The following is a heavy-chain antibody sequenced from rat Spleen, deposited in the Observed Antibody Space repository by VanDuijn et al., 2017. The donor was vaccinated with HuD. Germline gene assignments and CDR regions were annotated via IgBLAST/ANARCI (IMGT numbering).Heavy chain of an antibody. D-gene: IGHD1-4*01. CDR1: GFTLSNYG. J-gene: IGHJ3*01. V-gene: IGHV5-19*01. CDR2: ISPSGGIT. CDR3: ATAGTRISRFAY. Sequence: EVRLVESGGGLVRPGGSLKLSCTTSGFTLSNYGMHWIRQAPTKGLEWVASISPSGGITDYRDSVKGRFAISRDTAKSTLYLQMDSLGSEDTATYYCATAGTRISRFAYWGQGTLVTVSS.